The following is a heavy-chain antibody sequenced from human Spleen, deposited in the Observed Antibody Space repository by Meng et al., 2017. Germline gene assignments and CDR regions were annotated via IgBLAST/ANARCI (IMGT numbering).Heavy chain of an antibody. CDR2: INHSGST. V-gene: IGHV4-34*01. CDR3: ARGPTTMAHDFDY. CDR1: GGSFSGYY. D-gene: IGHD4-11*01. J-gene: IGHJ4*02. Sequence: QVQLQQWRAGLLKPSETLSLTCVVSGGSFSGYYWSWIRQPPGKGLEWIGEINHSGSTNYNPSLESRATISVDTSQNNLSLKLSSVTAADSAVYYCARGPTTMAHDFDYWGQGTLVTVSS.